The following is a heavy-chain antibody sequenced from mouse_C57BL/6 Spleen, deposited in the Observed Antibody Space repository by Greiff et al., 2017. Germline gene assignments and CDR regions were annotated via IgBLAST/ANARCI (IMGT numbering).Heavy chain of an antibody. D-gene: IGHD1-1*01. CDR3: ASNYGSSYVAWFAY. V-gene: IGHV5-17*01. CDR1: GFTFSDYG. CDR2: ISSGSSTI. Sequence: EVQLVESGGGLVKPGGSLKLSCAASGFTFSDYGMHWVRQAPEKGLEWVAYISSGSSTIYYADTVKGRFTISRDNAKNTLFLQMTRLRSEDTAMYYCASNYGSSYVAWFAYWGQGTLVTVSA. J-gene: IGHJ3*01.